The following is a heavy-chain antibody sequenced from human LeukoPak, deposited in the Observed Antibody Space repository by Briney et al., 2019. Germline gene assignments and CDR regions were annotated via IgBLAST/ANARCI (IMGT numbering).Heavy chain of an antibody. J-gene: IGHJ4*02. D-gene: IGHD1/OR15-1a*01. Sequence: SETLSFTCAVYGGSFSVYYWSWIRHPPEKGLGWIGEINHSGRTNYDPSLKSRVTISVDPSKTQFSLKLSSVTAADTAVYYCARREQPVVDYWGQGTLVTVSS. V-gene: IGHV4-34*01. CDR2: INHSGRT. CDR3: ARREQPVVDY. CDR1: GGSFSVYY.